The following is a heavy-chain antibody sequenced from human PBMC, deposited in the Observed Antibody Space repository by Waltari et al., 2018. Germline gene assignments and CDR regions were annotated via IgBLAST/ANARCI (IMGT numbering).Heavy chain of an antibody. CDR1: GFTFSSYG. V-gene: IGHV3-30*18. CDR3: AKGRLRGDVGATPPPDY. J-gene: IGHJ4*02. D-gene: IGHD1-26*01. CDR2: IWYDGSNK. Sequence: QVQLVESGGGVVQPGRSLRLSCAASGFTFSSYGMHWVRQAPGKGLEWVAVIWYDGSNKYYADSVKGRFTISRDNSKNTLYLQMNSLRAEDTAMYYCAKGRLRGDVGATPPPDYWGQGTLVTVSS.